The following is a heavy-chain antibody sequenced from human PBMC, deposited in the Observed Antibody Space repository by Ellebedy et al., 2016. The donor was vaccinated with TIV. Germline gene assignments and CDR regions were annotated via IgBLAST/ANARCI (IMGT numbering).Heavy chain of an antibody. CDR2: IYYTGST. D-gene: IGHD2-21*01. CDR1: SGSINSTSYY. CDR3: AREVIAGINWFDP. J-gene: IGHJ5*02. V-gene: IGHV4-39*02. Sequence: SETLSLXCTVSSGSINSTSYYWGWIRQPPGKGLEWIGTIYYTGSTYYNPSLKSRVTISVDTSKNQFSLKLSSVTAADTAVYYCAREVIAGINWFDPWGQGTLVTVSS.